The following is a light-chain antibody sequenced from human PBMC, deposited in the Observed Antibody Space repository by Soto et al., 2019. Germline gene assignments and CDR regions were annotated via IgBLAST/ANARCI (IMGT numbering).Light chain of an antibody. J-gene: IGLJ1*01. Sequence: QSVLTQPRSVSGSPGQSVTISCTGTSSDVGGYHYVSWYQQHPRKAPKLMIYDVSKRPSGVPHRFTGSKSDSTASLTISGLKAEDEADYYCCSYAGNYTFVFGTGPKVTVL. CDR1: SSDVGGYHY. CDR2: DVS. CDR3: CSYAGNYTFV. V-gene: IGLV2-11*01.